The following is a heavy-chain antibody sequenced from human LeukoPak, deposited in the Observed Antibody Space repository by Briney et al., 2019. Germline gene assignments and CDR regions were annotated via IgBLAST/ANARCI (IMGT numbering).Heavy chain of an antibody. J-gene: IGHJ4*02. D-gene: IGHD2-21*01. Sequence: EASVKVSCKASGGTFRSYAISWVRQAPGQGLEWMGGIIPIFGTANYAQKFQGRVTITADESTSTAYMELSSLRSEDTAVYYCARECGGDCYGTLDYWGQGTLVTVSS. CDR2: IIPIFGTA. V-gene: IGHV1-69*01. CDR1: GGTFRSYA. CDR3: ARECGGDCYGTLDY.